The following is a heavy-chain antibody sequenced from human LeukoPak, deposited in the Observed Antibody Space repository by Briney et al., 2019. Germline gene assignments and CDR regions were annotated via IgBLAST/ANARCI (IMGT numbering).Heavy chain of an antibody. CDR3: ATGTTGTGRGLDV. V-gene: IGHV4-59*08. CDR2: IYYSGST. J-gene: IGHJ6*04. CDR1: GGSISSYY. D-gene: IGHD1-1*01. Sequence: SETLSLTCTVSGGSISSYYWSWIRQPPGKGLEWIGYIYYSGSTSYNPSLKSRVTISVDTSKNQFSLQLNSVTPEDTALYYCATGTTGTGRGLDVWGKGTTVIVSS.